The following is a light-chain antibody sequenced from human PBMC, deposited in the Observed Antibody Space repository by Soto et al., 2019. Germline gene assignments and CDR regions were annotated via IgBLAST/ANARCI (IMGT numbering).Light chain of an antibody. V-gene: IGKV3-15*01. CDR2: GAS. CDR1: QSVSSN. Sequence: EIVMTQSPATLSVSPGERATLSCRASQSVSSNLAWYQQKPGQAPRLLIYGASTRATGIPARFSGSGSGTEFTLTISSLQSEDFAVYYCQQYITSPFNFGPGTTVDMK. CDR3: QQYITSPFN. J-gene: IGKJ3*01.